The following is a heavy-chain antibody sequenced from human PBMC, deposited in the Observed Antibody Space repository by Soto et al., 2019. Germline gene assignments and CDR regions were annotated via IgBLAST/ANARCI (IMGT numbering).Heavy chain of an antibody. Sequence: QVQLVQSGAEVKKPGASVTVSCKTSGYTFSNYGINWERQAPGQGLEWIGWISGNNGNTNYAQTVQGRVTMTTETSPGTVDMERRSLKTDHTSIYYCSRFIMVGGWFDPNYYHFMDVWGQGTSVIVSS. CDR2: ISGNNGNT. CDR3: SRFIMVGGWFDPNYYHFMDV. J-gene: IGHJ6*02. V-gene: IGHV1-18*01. CDR1: GYTFSNYG. D-gene: IGHD6-19*01.